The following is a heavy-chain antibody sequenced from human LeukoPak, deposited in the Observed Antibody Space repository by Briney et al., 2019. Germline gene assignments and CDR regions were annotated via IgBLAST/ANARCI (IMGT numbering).Heavy chain of an antibody. V-gene: IGHV1-69*13. D-gene: IGHD6-6*01. CDR3: ARDVAAPAYYYMDV. Sequence: VASVKVSCKASGGTFSSYAISWVRQAPGQGLEWMGGIIPIFGTANYAQKFQGRVTITADESTSTAYMELSSLRSEDTAVYYCARDVAAPAYYYMDVWGKGTTVTVSS. CDR1: GGTFSSYA. CDR2: IIPIFGTA. J-gene: IGHJ6*03.